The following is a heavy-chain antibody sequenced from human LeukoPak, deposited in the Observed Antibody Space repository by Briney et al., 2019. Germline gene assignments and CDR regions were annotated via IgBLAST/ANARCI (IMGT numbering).Heavy chain of an antibody. CDR3: ARLPRDNENWFDP. J-gene: IGHJ5*02. CDR2: IYYSGST. D-gene: IGHD1-1*01. CDR1: GGSFSGYY. Sequence: SETLSLTCAVYGGSFSGYYWGWIRQPPGKGLEWIGSIYYSGSTYYNPSLKSRVTISIDTSKNQFSLKLNSVTAADTAVYYCARLPRDNENWFDPWGQGTLVTVSS. V-gene: IGHV4-34*01.